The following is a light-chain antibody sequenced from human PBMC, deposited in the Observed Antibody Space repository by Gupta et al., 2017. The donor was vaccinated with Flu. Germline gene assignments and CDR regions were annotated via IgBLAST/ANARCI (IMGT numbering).Light chain of an antibody. V-gene: IGLV2-8*01. CDR3: SSYAGSNIVV. J-gene: IGLJ2*01. Sequence: SVTISCTGTSSDVGGYNYVSWYQQHPGKAPKLMIYEVSKRPSGVPARFSGSKSGNTASLTVSGLQAEEEADYYCSSYAGSNIVVFGGGTKLTVL. CDR2: EVS. CDR1: SSDVGGYNY.